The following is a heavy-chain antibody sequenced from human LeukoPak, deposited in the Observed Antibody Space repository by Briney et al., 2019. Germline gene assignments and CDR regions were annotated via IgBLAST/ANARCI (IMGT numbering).Heavy chain of an antibody. CDR1: GYSFTSYW. Sequence: GESLKISCKGSGYSFTSYWIGWVRQKPGKGLVWMGLIYPGDSDNRYSPSFQGQVTISADKSISTAYLQWNSLKASDTAMYYCARAIAAAGTANWFDPWGQGTLVTVSS. CDR2: IYPGDSDN. CDR3: ARAIAAAGTANWFDP. J-gene: IGHJ5*02. D-gene: IGHD6-13*01. V-gene: IGHV5-51*01.